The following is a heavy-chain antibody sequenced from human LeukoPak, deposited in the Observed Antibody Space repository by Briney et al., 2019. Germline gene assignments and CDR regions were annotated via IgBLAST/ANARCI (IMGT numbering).Heavy chain of an antibody. D-gene: IGHD1-26*01. Sequence: GVLRLSCTASGFTFGDYSMNWVRQAPGKGLEWVGFIRSKAYGGTTEYAASVKGRFTISRDDSKSIAYLQMNSLKTEDTAVYYCTRGRRATRDYWGQGTLVTVSS. CDR2: IRSKAYGGTT. CDR1: GFTFGDYS. CDR3: TRGRRATRDY. V-gene: IGHV3-49*04. J-gene: IGHJ4*02.